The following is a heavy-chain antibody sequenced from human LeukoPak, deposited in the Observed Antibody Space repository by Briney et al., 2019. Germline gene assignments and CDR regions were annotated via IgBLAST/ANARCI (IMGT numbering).Heavy chain of an antibody. Sequence: SETLSLTCAVYGGSISSYYWSWIRQPPGKGLEWIGEINHSGSTNYNPSLKSRVTISVDTSKNQFSLKLSSVTVAYTAVYYCGTSAVFTIVRGVIVYSYYYYMDVWGKGTTVTVSS. J-gene: IGHJ6*03. CDR2: INHSGST. D-gene: IGHD3-10*01. CDR3: GTSAVFTIVRGVIVYSYYYYMDV. V-gene: IGHV4-34*01. CDR1: GGSISSYY.